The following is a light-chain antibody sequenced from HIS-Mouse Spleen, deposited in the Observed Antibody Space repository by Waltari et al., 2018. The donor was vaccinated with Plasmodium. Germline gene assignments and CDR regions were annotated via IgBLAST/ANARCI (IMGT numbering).Light chain of an antibody. CDR2: KDS. CDR3: QSADSSGTYV. CDR1: ALPKQY. Sequence: SYELTQPPSLSVSPGQTARITCSGDALPKQYAYWYQQKPVTTPVLVLYKDSERPSGSPERCSGSSSGTTVTLTISGDQAEDEADYYCQSADSSGTYVFGTGTKVTVL. V-gene: IGLV3-25*03. J-gene: IGLJ1*01.